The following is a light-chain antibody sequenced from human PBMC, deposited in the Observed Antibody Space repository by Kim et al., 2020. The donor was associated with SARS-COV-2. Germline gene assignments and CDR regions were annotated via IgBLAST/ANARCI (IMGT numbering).Light chain of an antibody. CDR2: DVS. J-gene: IGKJ1*01. V-gene: IGKV1D-13*01. CDR1: QDITTA. CDR3: QQFKNYPLT. Sequence: AIQLTQSPSSLSASVGDRVTITCRASQDITTALAWYQQKPGKTPKLLMYDVSTLESGVPSRFSGRGSGTDFTLTIGSLQPEDFATYHCQQFKNYPLTFGQGTKVDIK.